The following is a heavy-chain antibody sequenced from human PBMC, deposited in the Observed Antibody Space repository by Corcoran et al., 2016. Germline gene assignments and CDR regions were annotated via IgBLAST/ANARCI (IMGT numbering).Heavy chain of an antibody. Sequence: QVQLVQYGAEVKQPGASVKVSCKASGYTFPSYAMHWVHQAPGQRLEWMGWINAGNGNTKYSQKFRGRVTITRDTSASTAYMELSSLRSEDTAVYYVAVGQWLDIDYWGQGTLVTVSS. CDR3: AVGQWLDIDY. V-gene: IGHV1-3*01. CDR1: GYTFPSYA. D-gene: IGHD6-19*01. CDR2: INAGNGNT. J-gene: IGHJ4*02.